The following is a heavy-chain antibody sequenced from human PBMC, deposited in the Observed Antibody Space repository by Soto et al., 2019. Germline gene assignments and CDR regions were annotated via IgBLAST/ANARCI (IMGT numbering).Heavy chain of an antibody. J-gene: IGHJ6*02. V-gene: IGHV4-39*01. CDR1: GGSISSSSYY. CDR2: IYYSGST. D-gene: IGHD3-22*01. CDR3: ASTREGYDSQYYYYGMDV. Sequence: SETLSLTCTVSGGSISSSSYYWGWIRQPPGKGLEWIGSIYYSGSTYYNPSLKSRVTISVDTSKNQFSLKLSSVTAADTAVYYCASTREGYDSQYYYYGMDVWGQGTTVTVSS.